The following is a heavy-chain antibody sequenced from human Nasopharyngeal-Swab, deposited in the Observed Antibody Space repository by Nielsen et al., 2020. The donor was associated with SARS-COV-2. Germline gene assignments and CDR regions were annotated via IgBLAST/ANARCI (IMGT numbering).Heavy chain of an antibody. CDR1: GFTFSSYA. Sequence: GESLKISCAASGFTFSSYAMSWVRQAPGKGLEWVSAAGGNDGSTFYADSVRGRFTISRDNSKNTLYLQMNSLRAEDTALYYRAKKYGTRGWYVGLDYWDREPRSPSPQ. D-gene: IGHD6-19*01. J-gene: IGHJ4*02. V-gene: IGHV3-23*01. CDR2: AGGNDGST. CDR3: AKKYGTRGWYVGLDY.